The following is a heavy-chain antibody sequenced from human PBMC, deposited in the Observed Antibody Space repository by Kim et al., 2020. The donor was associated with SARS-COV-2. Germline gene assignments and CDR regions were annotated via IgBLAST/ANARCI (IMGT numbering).Heavy chain of an antibody. CDR3: AKGAGAPFFFDY. D-gene: IGHD6-19*01. CDR2: ISGNGGST. J-gene: IGHJ4*02. Sequence: GGSLRLSCAASGFTFGSYAMSWVRQAPGKGLEWVSSISGNGGSTYYADSVKGRFTISRDNSKNTLFLQMNNLRAEDTAVYYCAKGAGAPFFFDYWGQGTLVTVSS. CDR1: GFTFGSYA. V-gene: IGHV3-23*01.